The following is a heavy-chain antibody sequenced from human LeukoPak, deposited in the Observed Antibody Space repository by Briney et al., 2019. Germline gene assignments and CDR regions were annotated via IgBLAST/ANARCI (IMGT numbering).Heavy chain of an antibody. D-gene: IGHD6-19*01. CDR2: ISWDGGST. CDR3: AKDIRTRGTAVADY. CDR1: GFIFENAW. V-gene: IGHV3-43*01. J-gene: IGHJ4*02. Sequence: GGSLRLSCAASGFIFENAWMSWVRQAPGKGLEWVSLISWDGGSTYYADSVKGRFTISRDNSKNSLYLQMNSLRTEDTALYYCAKDIRTRGTAVADYWGQGTLVTVSS.